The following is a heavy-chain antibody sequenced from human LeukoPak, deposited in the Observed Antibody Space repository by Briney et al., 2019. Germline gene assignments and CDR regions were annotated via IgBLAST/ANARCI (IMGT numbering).Heavy chain of an antibody. CDR3: AKWGDYDILTGYYVSDF. CDR1: RFIFRNYA. V-gene: IGHV3-23*01. CDR2: ITGSGDTT. J-gene: IGHJ4*02. Sequence: GGSLRLSCAASRFIFRNYAMSWVRQAPGKVLELVSAITGSGDTTYYAHSVKGRFTISRDNSKNTLYVEMNTLRAEDTAVYYCAKWGDYDILTGYYVSDFWGQGTLVTVSS. D-gene: IGHD3-9*01.